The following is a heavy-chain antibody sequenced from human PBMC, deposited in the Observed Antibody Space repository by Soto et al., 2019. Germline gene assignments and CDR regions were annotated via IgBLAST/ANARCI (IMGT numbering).Heavy chain of an antibody. D-gene: IGHD3-9*01. CDR2: ISSSSSTI. CDR1: GFTFSSYS. V-gene: IGHV3-48*04. J-gene: IGHJ4*02. CDR3: ARDKARYFPWAPTPLTDY. Sequence: GVSLRLSCAASGFTFSSYSMNWVRQAPGKGLEWVSYISSSSSTIYYADSVKGRFTISRDNAKNSLYLQMNSLSAEDTAVYYCARDKARYFPWAPTPLTDYWGQGTLVTVSS.